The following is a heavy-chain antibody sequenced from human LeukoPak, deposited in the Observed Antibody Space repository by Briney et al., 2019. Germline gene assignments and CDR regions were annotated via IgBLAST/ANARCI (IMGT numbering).Heavy chain of an antibody. CDR3: ARSTPVRGVPNYYFDY. Sequence: GGSLRLSCAASGFTFSTFPMNWVREAPGKGLGWGSYISTSSATIYYADSVKGRFIISRDNAQNSLYLQMNSLRDEDTAVYYCARSTPVRGVPNYYFDYWGQGTLVTVSS. V-gene: IGHV3-48*02. CDR1: GFTFSTFP. CDR2: ISTSSATI. J-gene: IGHJ4*02. D-gene: IGHD3-10*01.